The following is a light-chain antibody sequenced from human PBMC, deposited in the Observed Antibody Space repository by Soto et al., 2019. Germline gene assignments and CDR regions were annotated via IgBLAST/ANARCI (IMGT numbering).Light chain of an antibody. Sequence: QSVLTQPPSVSGAPGQRVTISCTGSSSNIGAGYDVHWYQQLPGTAPKLLIYGNSNRPSGVPDRFSGSKSGTSASLAITGLQDEDEAAYYCQSSDSSLSGYVFGTGTQLTVL. V-gene: IGLV1-40*01. J-gene: IGLJ1*01. CDR3: QSSDSSLSGYV. CDR1: SSNIGAGYD. CDR2: GNS.